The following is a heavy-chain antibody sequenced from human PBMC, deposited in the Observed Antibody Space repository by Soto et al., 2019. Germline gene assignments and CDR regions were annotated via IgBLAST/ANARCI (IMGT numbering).Heavy chain of an antibody. D-gene: IGHD3-22*01. CDR3: ARDATYYYDSSGYYYEAAFDI. CDR1: GGTFSSYA. J-gene: IGHJ3*02. V-gene: IGHV1-69*01. Sequence: QVQLVQSGAEVKKPGSSVKVSCKASGGTFSSYAISWVRQAPGQGLEWMGGIIPIFGTANYAQKFQGRVTITADESKSTAYMELSSLRSEDTAVYYCARDATYYYDSSGYYYEAAFDIWGQGTMVTVSS. CDR2: IIPIFGTA.